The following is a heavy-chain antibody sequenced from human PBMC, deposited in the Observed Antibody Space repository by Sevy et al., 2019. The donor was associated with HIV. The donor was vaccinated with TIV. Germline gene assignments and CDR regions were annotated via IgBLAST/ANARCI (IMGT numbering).Heavy chain of an antibody. CDR1: GFSFTSYW. J-gene: IGHJ2*01. CDR2: INQVGTEK. Sequence: GGSLRLSCAASGFSFTSYWMSWVRQTPEKGLEWVANINQVGTEKNYVDSVKGRFTISRDNSKNTLYLQMSSLRAEDTAVYYCARNPGYCSGGTCYWYFDLWGRGTLVTVSS. V-gene: IGHV3-7*03. D-gene: IGHD2-15*01. CDR3: ARNPGYCSGGTCYWYFDL.